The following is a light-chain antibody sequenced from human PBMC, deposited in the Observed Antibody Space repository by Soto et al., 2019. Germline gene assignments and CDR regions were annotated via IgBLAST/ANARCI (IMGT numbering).Light chain of an antibody. CDR2: EAA. Sequence: DIQMNQSPSSLSASVGDRVTITCQASQDISNYLNWHQQKPGKAPNLLIYEAADWETGDPSGFSGSEFGMDFTFTISSLQPEEITTYYCQQYDNPPATFGGGTKVEIK. CDR3: QQYDNPPAT. J-gene: IGKJ4*01. V-gene: IGKV1-33*01. CDR1: QDISNY.